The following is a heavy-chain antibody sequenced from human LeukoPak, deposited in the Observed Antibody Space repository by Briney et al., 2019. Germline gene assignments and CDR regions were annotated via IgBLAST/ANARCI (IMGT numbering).Heavy chain of an antibody. D-gene: IGHD1-20*01. V-gene: IGHV1-2*02. Sequence: GASLKVSCKASGYTFTDYYMHWVRQAPGQGLEWMGWINANRGGANYAQRFQGRVTMTRDTSITTAYMELSRLKSDDTAVYYCTRDAGPITFDLWGRGTLVTVSS. CDR3: TRDAGPITFDL. CDR2: INANRGGA. J-gene: IGHJ2*01. CDR1: GYTFTDYY.